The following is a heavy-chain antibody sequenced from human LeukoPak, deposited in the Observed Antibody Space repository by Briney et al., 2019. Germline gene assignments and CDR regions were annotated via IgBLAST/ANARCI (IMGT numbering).Heavy chain of an antibody. CDR2: IHHSGNS. D-gene: IGHD7-27*01. CDR3: TRGHWGLQS. J-gene: IGHJ5*02. CDR1: GASVTAYY. V-gene: IGHV4-59*02. Sequence: SETTSLTCTVSGASVTAYYWSWIRQSPGKGLEWISYIHHSGNSDYNPSLRSRVTTSLDTSKNQFSLNLISVTAADTAVYYCTRGHWGLQSWSQGTLVTVSS.